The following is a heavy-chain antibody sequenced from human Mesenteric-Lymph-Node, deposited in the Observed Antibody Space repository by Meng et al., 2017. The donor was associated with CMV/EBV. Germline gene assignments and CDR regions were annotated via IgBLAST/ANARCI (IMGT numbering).Heavy chain of an antibody. J-gene: IGHJ6*02. CDR2: ISRGGGST. D-gene: IGHD2-2*02. Sequence: GGSLRPSCAASGSTSSSYAMSWVRQAPGKGLEWVSSISRGGGSTYYADSVKGWFTISRDNSKNTLYLQMNSLSAKDTAVYYCARTRYCSSSTCSTYYYYGMDVWGQGTTVTVSS. V-gene: IGHV3-23*01. CDR3: ARTRYCSSSTCSTYYYYGMDV. CDR1: GSTSSSYA.